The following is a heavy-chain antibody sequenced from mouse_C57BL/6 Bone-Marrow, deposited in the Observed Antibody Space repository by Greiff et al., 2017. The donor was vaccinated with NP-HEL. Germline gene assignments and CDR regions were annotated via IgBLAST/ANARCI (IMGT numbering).Heavy chain of an antibody. V-gene: IGHV14-4*01. CDR3: TTGFAY. J-gene: IGHJ3*01. CDR1: GFNIKDDY. CDR2: IDPENGDT. Sequence: DVKLQESGAELVRPGASVKLSCTASGFNIKDDYMHWVKQRPEQGLEWIGWIDPENGDTEYDSKFQGKATITADTSSNTAYLQLSGLTSEDTAVYYCTTGFAYWGQGTLVTVSA.